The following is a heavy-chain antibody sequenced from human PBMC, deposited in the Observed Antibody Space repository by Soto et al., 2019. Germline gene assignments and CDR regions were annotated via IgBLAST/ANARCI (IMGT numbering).Heavy chain of an antibody. CDR3: AREQIVATIWDYYYGMDV. CDR1: GYTFTSYA. V-gene: IGHV1-3*01. D-gene: IGHD5-12*01. J-gene: IGHJ6*02. Sequence: ASVKVSCKASGYTFTSYAMHWVRQAPGQRLEWMGWINAGNGNTKYSQKFQGRVTITRDTSASTAYMELSSLRSEDTAVYYCAREQIVATIWDYYYGMDVWGQGTTVTVSS. CDR2: INAGNGNT.